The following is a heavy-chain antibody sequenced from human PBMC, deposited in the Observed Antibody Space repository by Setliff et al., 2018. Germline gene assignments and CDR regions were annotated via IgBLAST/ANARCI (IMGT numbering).Heavy chain of an antibody. D-gene: IGHD3-3*01. J-gene: IGHJ4*02. CDR1: GYTFTTYY. Sequence: ASVKVSCKASGYTFTTYYMHWVRQAPGQGLEWVGVINPSGGSTTYAQRFQGRVTMTRDTSTSTVYMYLSSLRSEDTAVYYCARESTAKNFWGEYSDYWGQGTLVTVSS. CDR2: INPSGGST. CDR3: ARESTAKNFWGEYSDY. V-gene: IGHV1-46*01.